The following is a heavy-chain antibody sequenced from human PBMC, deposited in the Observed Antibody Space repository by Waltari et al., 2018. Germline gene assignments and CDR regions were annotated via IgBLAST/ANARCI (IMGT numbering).Heavy chain of an antibody. V-gene: IGHV3-7*01. D-gene: IGHD4-4*01. CDR3: ARNYDGY. CDR1: GFTFSTNW. J-gene: IGHJ4*02. Sequence: EVQLLESGGGWVQPGGSRRRSRAPSGFTFSTNWMGWVRQAPGKGLEWVANINQDGGDKDYVDSVKGRFTISRDNAKNSLYLQMNSLRAEDTAVYYCARNYDGYLGQGTLVTVSS. CDR2: INQDGGDK.